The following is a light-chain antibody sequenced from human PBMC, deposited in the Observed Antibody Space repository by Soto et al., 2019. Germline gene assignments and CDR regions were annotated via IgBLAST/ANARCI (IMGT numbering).Light chain of an antibody. J-gene: IGLJ2*01. Sequence: QSVLTQSPSAAASLGASVKLTCTLSRRHRRYAIAWHQQPPEKGPRYLMQVNSDGSQNKGDGNPDRFSGSSSGAERYLTISSLQSEDEADYYCQTWGAGIRVFGGGTKLTVL. CDR2: VNSDGSQ. CDR1: RRHRRYA. CDR3: QTWGAGIRV. V-gene: IGLV4-69*01.